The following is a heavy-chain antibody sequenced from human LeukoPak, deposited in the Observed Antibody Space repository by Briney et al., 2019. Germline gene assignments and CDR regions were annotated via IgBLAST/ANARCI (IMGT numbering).Heavy chain of an antibody. CDR1: GFTFDDYA. Sequence: PGRSLRLSCAASGFTFDDYAMHWVRQAPGKGLEWVSGISWNSGSIGYADSVKGRFTISRDNAKNSLYLQMNSLRAEDTALYYCAKDRDSNWLPPSFDYWGQGTLVTVSS. CDR3: AKDRDSNWLPPSFDY. V-gene: IGHV3-9*01. J-gene: IGHJ4*02. CDR2: ISWNSGSI. D-gene: IGHD3-9*01.